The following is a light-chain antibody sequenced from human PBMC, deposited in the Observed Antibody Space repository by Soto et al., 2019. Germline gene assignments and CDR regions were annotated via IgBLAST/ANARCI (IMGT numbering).Light chain of an antibody. CDR2: DNN. Sequence: QAVLTQPPSVSAAPGQKVTISCSGSSSNIGNNYVSWYQQFPGTAPKLLIYDNNKRPSGIPDRFSGSKSGTSATLDITGLQTGDEADYYCGTWDSSLSALFGGGTKLTVL. J-gene: IGLJ2*01. CDR3: GTWDSSLSAL. V-gene: IGLV1-51*01. CDR1: SSNIGNNY.